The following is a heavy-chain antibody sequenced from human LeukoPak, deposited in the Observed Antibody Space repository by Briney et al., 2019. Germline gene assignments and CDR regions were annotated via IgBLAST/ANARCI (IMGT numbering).Heavy chain of an antibody. CDR3: ARSNAEVLNCDYSANYL. J-gene: IGHJ6*02. V-gene: IGHV1-18*01. Sequence: ASVKASSNASADSFINCGISCIRQAPGQGLEWMGWISGYNGNANYPQKLQGRVTMTTDTSTSTSYMELRSLRSDDTAVYYCARSNAEVLNCDYSANYLWAQGTTVTVSS. CDR2: ISGYNGNA. CDR1: ADSFINCG. D-gene: IGHD4-11*01.